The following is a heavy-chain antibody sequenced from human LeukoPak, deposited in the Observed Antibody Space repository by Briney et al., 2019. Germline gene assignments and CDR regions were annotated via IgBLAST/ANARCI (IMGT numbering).Heavy chain of an antibody. CDR2: IRYDGSSK. V-gene: IGHV3-30*02. Sequence: GGSLRLSCAASGFTFSSYGMHWVRQAPGKGLEWVAFIRYDGSSKYYVDSVKGRFTISRDNSKNTLYLQMDSLRAEDTAVYYCARDYDFWSGYYSPTRGYFGYWGQGTVVTVSS. J-gene: IGHJ4*02. D-gene: IGHD3-3*01. CDR1: GFTFSSYG. CDR3: ARDYDFWSGYYSPTRGYFGY.